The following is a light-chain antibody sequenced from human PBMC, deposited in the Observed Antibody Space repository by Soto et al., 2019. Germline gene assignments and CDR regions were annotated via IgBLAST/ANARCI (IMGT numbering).Light chain of an antibody. CDR1: SRHSSYA. CDR2: VNSDGSH. Sequence: QLVLTQSPSASASLGASVKLTCTLSSRHSSYAIAWHQQQPEKGPRYLMKVNSDGSHNKGDGIPDRFSGSSSGAERYLTISSLQSEDEADYYCQTWGAGIRVFGGGTKLTVL. V-gene: IGLV4-69*01. J-gene: IGLJ3*02. CDR3: QTWGAGIRV.